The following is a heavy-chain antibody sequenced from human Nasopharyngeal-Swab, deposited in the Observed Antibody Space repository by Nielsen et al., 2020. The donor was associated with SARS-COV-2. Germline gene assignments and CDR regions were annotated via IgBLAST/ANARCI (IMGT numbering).Heavy chain of an antibody. J-gene: IGHJ4*02. V-gene: IGHV3-23*01. D-gene: IGHD6-19*01. Sequence: GESLKISCAASRFAFSSYAMSWVRQTPGKGLEWVSSFSGSSGKTYYADYVKGRFTISRDTSKNTLYLQMNRLRADDTAVYYCAKDGGGWYTSGWYYFDYWGQGTLVTVSS. CDR1: RFAFSSYA. CDR3: AKDGGGWYTSGWYYFDY. CDR2: FSGSSGKT.